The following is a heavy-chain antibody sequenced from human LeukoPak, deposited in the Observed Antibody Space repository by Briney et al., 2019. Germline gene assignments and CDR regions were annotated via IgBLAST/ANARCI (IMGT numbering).Heavy chain of an antibody. D-gene: IGHD2-2*01. CDR3: ARMPRGPDV. J-gene: IGHJ6*04. Sequence: GGSLRLSCAASGFTFSSYWMVWVRQAPGKGLEWVASIKQDGSEKYYVDSMKGRFTISRDNAKNSLYLQMNSLRAEDTAVYYCARMPRGPDVWGKGTTVTVSS. CDR1: GFTFSSYW. V-gene: IGHV3-7*01. CDR2: IKQDGSEK.